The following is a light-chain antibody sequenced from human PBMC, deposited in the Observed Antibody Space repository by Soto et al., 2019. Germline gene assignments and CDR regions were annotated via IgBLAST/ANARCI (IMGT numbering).Light chain of an antibody. V-gene: IGLV2-14*01. Sequence: QSVLTQPASVCGSPGQWSTLSCTGTSSDVGGYNYVSWYQRHPGKAPKLMIYDVSNRPSGVSNRFSASKSGNTASLTISGIQAEDEADYYCSSYTSSSTLFGGGIKVTVL. J-gene: IGLJ2*01. CDR2: DVS. CDR1: SSDVGGYNY. CDR3: SSYTSSSTL.